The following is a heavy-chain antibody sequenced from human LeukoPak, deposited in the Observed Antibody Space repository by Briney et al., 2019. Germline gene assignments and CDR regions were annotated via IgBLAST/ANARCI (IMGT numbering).Heavy chain of an antibody. D-gene: IGHD3-10*01. CDR1: GGSINTYY. V-gene: IGHV4-59*08. J-gene: IGHJ6*03. Sequence: SESLSLTCTVSGGSINTYYWSWIRQPPGKGLEWIGYIFYRGSTNYNPSLKSRVTISVDTSKNQFSLKLSSVTAADTAVYYCAKLGKTENHYGSGRFSYYYYMDVWGKGTTVTISS. CDR3: AKLGKTENHYGSGRFSYYYYMDV. CDR2: IFYRGST.